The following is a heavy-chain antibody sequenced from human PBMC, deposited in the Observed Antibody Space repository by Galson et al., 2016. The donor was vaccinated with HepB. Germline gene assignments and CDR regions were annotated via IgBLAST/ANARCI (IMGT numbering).Heavy chain of an antibody. V-gene: IGHV3-48*01. CDR1: GFDFGNWI. CDR3: ARTGAPGGPYYVYS. CDR2: VSARAGTI. D-gene: IGHD1-26*01. Sequence: SLRLSCAASGFDFGNWIMNWVRQAPGKRLEWVAYVSARAGTITYADSVRGRFSISRDNDKNSLFLQMDNLRAEDTAVYYCARTGAPGGPYYVYSWGQGTLVTVSS. J-gene: IGHJ4*02.